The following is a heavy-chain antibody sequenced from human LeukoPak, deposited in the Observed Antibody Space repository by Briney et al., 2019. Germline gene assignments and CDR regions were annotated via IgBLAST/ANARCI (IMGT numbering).Heavy chain of an antibody. CDR2: MIPIFGTA. V-gene: IGHV1-69*01. CDR3: AGGALPIAVAGTNWFDP. D-gene: IGHD6-19*01. CDR1: GGTLSRYA. Sequence: DSCKASGGTLSRYAISWVRQAPGPGREWMGGMIPIFGTAQYAQKFQGRVTITADESTSTAYMELSSLRSEDTAVYYCAGGALPIAVAGTNWFDPWGQGTLVTVSS. J-gene: IGHJ5*02.